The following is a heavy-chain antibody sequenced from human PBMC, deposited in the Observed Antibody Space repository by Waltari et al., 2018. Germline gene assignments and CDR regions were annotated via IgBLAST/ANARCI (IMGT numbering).Heavy chain of an antibody. CDR3: ARGGTARAL. V-gene: IGHV3-23*01. Sequence: EVQLLESGGGLVQPGGSLRLSCAASGFTFSSYAMAWVRQAPGKGLEWVSVISGTGSSTYYADSVKGRFTISRDNAKNSLYLQMNSLRAEDTAVYYCARGGTARALWGQGTLVTVSS. D-gene: IGHD2-15*01. CDR2: ISGTGSST. J-gene: IGHJ4*02. CDR1: GFTFSSYA.